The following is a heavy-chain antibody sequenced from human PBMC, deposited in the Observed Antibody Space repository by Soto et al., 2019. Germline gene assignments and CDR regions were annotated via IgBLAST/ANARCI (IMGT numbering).Heavy chain of an antibody. CDR2: IYHSGST. J-gene: IGHJ6*02. D-gene: IGHD2-2*01. CDR1: GGSISSGGYS. CDR3: VRKNLVCISTSCDPYYYYGMDV. V-gene: IGHV4-30-2*01. Sequence: PSETLSLTCAVSGGSISSGGYSWSWIRQPPGKGLEWIGYIYHSGSTYYNPSLKSRVTISVDTSKNQFSLKLSSVTAADTAVYYCVRKNLVCISTSCDPYYYYGMDVWGQGTTVTVSS.